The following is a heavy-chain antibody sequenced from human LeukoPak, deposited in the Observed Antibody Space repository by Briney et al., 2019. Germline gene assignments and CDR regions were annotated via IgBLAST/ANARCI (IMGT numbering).Heavy chain of an antibody. J-gene: IGHJ5*02. CDR3: ARSLRTSWSSRADWFDP. Sequence: PSETLSLTCAVYGGSFTGYYWSWIRHPPGKGLEWIGEINHSGSTNYNPSLKSRVTISVDTSKNQFSLKLSSVTAADTAVYYCARSLRTSWSSRADWFDPWGQGTLDTVSS. CDR1: GGSFTGYY. V-gene: IGHV4-34*01. D-gene: IGHD6-13*01. CDR2: INHSGST.